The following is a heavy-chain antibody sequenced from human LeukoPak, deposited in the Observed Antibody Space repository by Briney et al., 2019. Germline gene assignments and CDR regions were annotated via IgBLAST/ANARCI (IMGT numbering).Heavy chain of an antibody. D-gene: IGHD1-26*01. CDR3: ASDYSGSYHDAFDI. V-gene: IGHV4-59*01. Sequence: SETLSLTCTVSGGSISSYYWSWIRQPPGKGLEWIGYIYYSGSTNYNPSLKSRVTISVDTSKNQFSLKLSSVTAADTAVYYCASDYSGSYHDAFDIWGQGTMVTVSS. CDR1: GGSISSYY. CDR2: IYYSGST. J-gene: IGHJ3*02.